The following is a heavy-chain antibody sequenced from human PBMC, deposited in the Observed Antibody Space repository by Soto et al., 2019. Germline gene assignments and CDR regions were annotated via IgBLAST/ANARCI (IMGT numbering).Heavy chain of an antibody. J-gene: IGHJ6*02. D-gene: IGHD2-8*01. Sequence: ESGPTLVNPTQTLTLTCTFSGFSLTTSGMSVSWIRQPPGKALEWLALIDYDDDKYYSSSLKTRLTISKDTSKNQVVLTMTNMDPVDTATYYCARIFNTNGVYYYGLDVWGPGTTVTVSS. CDR2: IDYDDDK. V-gene: IGHV2-70*01. CDR3: ARIFNTNGVYYYGLDV. CDR1: GFSLTTSGMS.